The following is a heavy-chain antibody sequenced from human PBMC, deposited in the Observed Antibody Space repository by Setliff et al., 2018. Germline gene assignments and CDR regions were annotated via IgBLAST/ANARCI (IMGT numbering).Heavy chain of an antibody. J-gene: IGHJ3*01. D-gene: IGHD1-1*01. CDR1: GGSISNYY. Sequence: SETLSLTCNVSGGSISNYYWTWMRQPPGKGLEWVAYISYSGNTNYHPALRSRLTITRDTSENQVSLQLRSVTAEDTAIYFCARDAELPGPPVHDAFDLWGSGTMVTVSS. V-gene: IGHV4-59*01. CDR2: ISYSGNT. CDR3: ARDAELPGPPVHDAFDL.